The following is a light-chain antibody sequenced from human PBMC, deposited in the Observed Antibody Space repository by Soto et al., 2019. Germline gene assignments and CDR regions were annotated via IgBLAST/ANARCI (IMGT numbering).Light chain of an antibody. V-gene: IGLV1-40*01. CDR3: QSYDSGLSGSKV. Sequence: QSVLTQPPSVSGAPGQRVTISCTGSSSTVGAGFDVHWYQQVPGAAPKLLISDTSNRPSGVPDRFSGSKSGTSAFLAITGLQAEDEADYYCQSYDSGLSGSKVFGGGTKVTVL. CDR1: SSTVGAGFD. CDR2: DTS. J-gene: IGLJ2*01.